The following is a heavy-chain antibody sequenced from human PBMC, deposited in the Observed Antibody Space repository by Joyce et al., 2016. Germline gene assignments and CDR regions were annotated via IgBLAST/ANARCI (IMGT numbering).Heavy chain of an antibody. Sequence: EVQLVESGGGLVQPGGSLRLSCAASGFTFSIYSMNWVRQAPGKGLEWISYITSSSTTLLYTDSVKGRCTISRDDAKNSLYLQMNSLRDEDTAVYYCATSRGHLEYWGQGTLVTVSS. CDR3: ATSRGHLEY. D-gene: IGHD6-25*01. CDR2: ITSSSTTL. CDR1: GFTFSIYS. V-gene: IGHV3-48*02. J-gene: IGHJ4*02.